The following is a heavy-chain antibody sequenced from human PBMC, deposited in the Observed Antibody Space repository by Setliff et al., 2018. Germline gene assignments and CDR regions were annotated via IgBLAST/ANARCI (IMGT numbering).Heavy chain of an antibody. CDR2: ISNWGTTI. D-gene: IGHD2-8*01. J-gene: IGHJ3*01. V-gene: IGHV3-48*03. Sequence: SGGSLRLSCAVSGFTFSSHGMNWVRQAPGKGLEWVAYISNWGTTIYYADSVKGRFTISRDNAKNSLFLQMNSLRTEDMGIYCAREREADHASGTNSRLHEAFDVWGRGTMVTVSS. CDR1: GFTFSSHG. CDR3: AREREADHASGTNSRLHEAFDV.